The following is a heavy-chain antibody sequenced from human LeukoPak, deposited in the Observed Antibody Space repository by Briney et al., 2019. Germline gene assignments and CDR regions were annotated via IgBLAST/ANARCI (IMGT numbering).Heavy chain of an antibody. CDR1: GFTFSIYW. V-gene: IGHV3-7*01. J-gene: IGHJ5*02. CDR2: IKQDGSEK. Sequence: GGSLRLSCAASGFTFSIYWMSWVRQAPGKGLEWVANIKQDGSEKYYVDSVKGRFTISRDNAKNSLYLQMSSLRAEDTAVYYCARLILRGSSWQHNWFDPWGQGTLVTVSS. D-gene: IGHD6-13*01. CDR3: ARLILRGSSWQHNWFDP.